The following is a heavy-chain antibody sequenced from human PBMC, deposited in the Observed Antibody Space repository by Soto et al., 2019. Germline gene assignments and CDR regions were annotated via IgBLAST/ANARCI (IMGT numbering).Heavy chain of an antibody. CDR2: INHSGST. J-gene: IGHJ5*02. Sequence: SETLSLTCAVYGGSFSGYYWSWIRQPPGKGLEWIGEINHSGSTNYNPSLKSRVTISVDTSKNQFSLKLSSVTAADTAVYYCARVYRGGYYGSGRYSLTCFDPWGQGTLVTVPS. D-gene: IGHD3-10*01. CDR1: GGSFSGYY. V-gene: IGHV4-34*01. CDR3: ARVYRGGYYGSGRYSLTCFDP.